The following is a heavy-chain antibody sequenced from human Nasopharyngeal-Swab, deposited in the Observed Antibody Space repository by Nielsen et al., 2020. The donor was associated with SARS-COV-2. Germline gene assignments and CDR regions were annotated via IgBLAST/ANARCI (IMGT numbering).Heavy chain of an antibody. J-gene: IGHJ4*02. V-gene: IGHV3-21*01. Sequence: GGSLRLSCAASGFTFSSYSMNWVRQAPGRGLEWVSSISSSSSYIYYADSVKGRFTISRDNAKNSLYLQMNSLRAEDTAVYYCARATYYYDSSGYFDYWGQGTLVTVSS. CDR3: ARATYYYDSSGYFDY. D-gene: IGHD3-22*01. CDR1: GFTFSSYS. CDR2: ISSSSSYI.